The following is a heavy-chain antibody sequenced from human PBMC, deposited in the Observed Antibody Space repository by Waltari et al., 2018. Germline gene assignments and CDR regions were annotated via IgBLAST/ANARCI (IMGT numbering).Heavy chain of an antibody. CDR1: GFPFSSYW. Sequence: ELQLEESGGGSVQPGGSLRLSCAASGFPFSSYWLHWVRQVPGQGLLWFSRIKSDGSSTTYADSVKGRFTISRDNAKDTLYLQMNSLRAEDTALYYCARDIGGYALDYWGQGTLVTVSS. D-gene: IGHD5-18*01. J-gene: IGHJ4*02. V-gene: IGHV3-74*01. CDR3: ARDIGGYALDY. CDR2: IKSDGSST.